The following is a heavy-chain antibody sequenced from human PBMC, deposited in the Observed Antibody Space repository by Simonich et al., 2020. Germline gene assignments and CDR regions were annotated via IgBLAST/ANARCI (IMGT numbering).Heavy chain of an antibody. CDR2: INHSGST. Sequence: QVQLQQWGAGLLKPWEPCSLTSAANGGSFSVYSWGWTRQPPGKGLGWMGEINHSGSTNSNPSLKSRVTISVDTSKNKFSLKLSSVTAADTAVYYCARHLQLGPFDYWGQGTLVTVSS. V-gene: IGHV4-34*01. CDR3: ARHLQLGPFDY. D-gene: IGHD1-1*01. J-gene: IGHJ4*02. CDR1: GGSFSVYS.